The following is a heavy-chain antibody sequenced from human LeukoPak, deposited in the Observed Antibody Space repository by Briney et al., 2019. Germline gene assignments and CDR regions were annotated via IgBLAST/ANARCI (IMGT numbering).Heavy chain of an antibody. D-gene: IGHD1-1*01. V-gene: IGHV3-7*03. CDR3: AKGKRYPDY. CDR2: LNLDGSDK. Sequence: GGSLRLSCADSGFTFSRYSMNWARQAPGKGLGWVASLNLDGSDKYYVDSVKGRFTISRDNAKNSLYLQMDSLRVEDTAVYYCAKGKRYPDYWGQGTLVTVSS. J-gene: IGHJ4*02. CDR1: GFTFSRYS.